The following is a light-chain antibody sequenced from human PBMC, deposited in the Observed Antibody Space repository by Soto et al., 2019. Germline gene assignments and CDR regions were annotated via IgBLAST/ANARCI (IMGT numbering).Light chain of an antibody. CDR3: QQYDNLLAPT. Sequence: DIQMTQSPSSLSASVGDRVTITCRASQSISSYLNWFQQKPGKAPKLLIFDASNLQTGVPSRFSGSGSGTDFTFTISGLQPEDIATYYCQQYDNLLAPTFGGGTKVDIK. CDR1: QSISSY. V-gene: IGKV1-33*01. CDR2: DAS. J-gene: IGKJ4*01.